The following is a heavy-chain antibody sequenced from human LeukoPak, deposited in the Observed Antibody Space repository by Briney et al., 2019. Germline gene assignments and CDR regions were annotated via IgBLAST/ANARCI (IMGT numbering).Heavy chain of an antibody. D-gene: IGHD3-9*01. CDR1: GFTFSSYD. CDR3: AKGQFPTQGFFDPFDY. CDR2: ISGSGGST. Sequence: GGSLRLSCAASGFTFSSYDMSWVRQAPGKGLEWVSAISGSGGSTYYADSVKGRFTISRDNSKNTLYLQMNSLRAEDTAVYYCAKGQFPTQGFFDPFDYWGQGTLVTVSS. V-gene: IGHV3-23*01. J-gene: IGHJ4*02.